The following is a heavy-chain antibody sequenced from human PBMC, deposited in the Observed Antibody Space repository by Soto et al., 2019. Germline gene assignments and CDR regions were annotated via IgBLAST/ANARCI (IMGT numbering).Heavy chain of an antibody. J-gene: IGHJ4*02. CDR1: GGSFSGYGLPFSGYY. CDR3: ARGQRRGGSRGWSL. D-gene: IGHD6-19*01. V-gene: IGHV4-34*01. CDR2: INHRGGP. Sequence: QVQLHQWGAGQLKPSETLSLTCAVHGGSFSGYGLPFSGYYWSWIRQTPGKGLEWLVEINHRGGPKYNPSLNNRFTCSVDTSKNQFSLNLNSVTAADSAVYYCARGQRRGGSRGWSLCGQGTLVTVSS.